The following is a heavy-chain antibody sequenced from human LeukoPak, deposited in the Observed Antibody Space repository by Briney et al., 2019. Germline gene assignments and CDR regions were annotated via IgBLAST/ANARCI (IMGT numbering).Heavy chain of an antibody. J-gene: IGHJ4*02. CDR1: GFTFGNFD. D-gene: IGHD1-26*01. Sequence: PGGSLRLSCTLSGFTFGNFDMHWLRQAPGKGLEWVASTNYGANSKFYADSVKGRFTISRDNSKNTLYLQMNSLRAEDTAVYYCVKDGDDSGSYLVYWGQGTLVTVSS. V-gene: IGHV3-30*02. CDR2: TNYGANSK. CDR3: VKDGDDSGSYLVY.